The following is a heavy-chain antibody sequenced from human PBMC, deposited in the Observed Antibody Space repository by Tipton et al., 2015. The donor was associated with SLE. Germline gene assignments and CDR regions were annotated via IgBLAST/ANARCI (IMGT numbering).Heavy chain of an antibody. CDR3: AKDGSSGWYQAFDI. J-gene: IGHJ3*02. Sequence: SLRLSCAASGFTFSSYGMHWVRQAPGKGLEWVAFIRYDGSNKYYADSVKGRFTIPRDNSKNTLYLQMNSLRAEDTAVYYCAKDGSSGWYQAFDIWGQGTMVTVSS. CDR1: GFTFSSYG. D-gene: IGHD6-19*01. V-gene: IGHV3-30*02. CDR2: IRYDGSNK.